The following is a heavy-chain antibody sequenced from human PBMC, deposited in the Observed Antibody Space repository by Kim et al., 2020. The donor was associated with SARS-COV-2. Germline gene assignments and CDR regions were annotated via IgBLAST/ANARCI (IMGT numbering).Heavy chain of an antibody. CDR2: INHSGST. CDR3: ARGVHMGVATYGY. V-gene: IGHV4-34*01. Sequence: SETLSLTCAVYGGSFSGYYWSWIRQPPGKGLEWIGEINHSGSTNYNPSLKSRVTISVDTSKNQFSLKLSSVTAADTAVYYCARGVHMGVATYGYWGQGTLVTVSS. J-gene: IGHJ4*02. CDR1: GGSFSGYY. D-gene: IGHD2-21*01.